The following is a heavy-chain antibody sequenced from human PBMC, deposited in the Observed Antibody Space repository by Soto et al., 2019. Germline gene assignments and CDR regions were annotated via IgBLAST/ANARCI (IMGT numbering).Heavy chain of an antibody. CDR1: GYTLTELS. Sequence: ASVKVSCKVSGYTLTELSMHWVRQAPGKGLEWMGGFDPEDGETIYAQKIQGRVTMTEDTSTDAAYMELSSLRSEDTAVYYCATDVADRQIFDYWGQGTLVTVSS. V-gene: IGHV1-24*01. CDR3: ATDVADRQIFDY. CDR2: FDPEDGET. J-gene: IGHJ4*02.